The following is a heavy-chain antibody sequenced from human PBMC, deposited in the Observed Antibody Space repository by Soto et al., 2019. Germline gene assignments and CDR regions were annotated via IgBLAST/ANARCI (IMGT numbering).Heavy chain of an antibody. V-gene: IGHV4-30-2*01. J-gene: IGHJ4*02. CDR2: MYHSGST. CDR3: ANVPAY. Sequence: PSETLSLTCTVSGGSISSTSYSWSWIRQPPGKGLEWIGYMYHSGSTYYNPSLKSRVTISIDRSKNQFSLKLSSVTAADTAVYYCANVPAYSGQGTLVTVSS. D-gene: IGHD2-2*01. CDR1: GGSISSTSYS.